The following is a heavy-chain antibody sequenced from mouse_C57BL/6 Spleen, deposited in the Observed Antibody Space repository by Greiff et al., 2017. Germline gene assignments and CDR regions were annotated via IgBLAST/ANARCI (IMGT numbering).Heavy chain of an antibody. CDR1: GYTFTSYW. J-gene: IGHJ3*01. Sequence: QVQLQQSGAELAQPGASVKLSCKASGYTFTSYWMHWVHQRPGQGLEWIGYINPSGGYTKYTQKFKDKATLTADKSSSTAYLQLSSLTCKDSAVYYCARCDYDSWFAYWGQGTLVTVSA. CDR3: ARCDYDSWFAY. D-gene: IGHD2-4*01. V-gene: IGHV1-7*01. CDR2: INPSGGYT.